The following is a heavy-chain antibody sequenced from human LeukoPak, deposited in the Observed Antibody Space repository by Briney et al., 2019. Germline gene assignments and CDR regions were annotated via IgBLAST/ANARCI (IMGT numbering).Heavy chain of an antibody. V-gene: IGHV4-31*03. CDR2: TSYSEGT. CDR3: AAADWESFYFDS. CDR1: GGSISSGDYY. D-gene: IGHD1-26*01. J-gene: IGHJ4*02. Sequence: SETLSLTRTVSGGSISSGDYYWSWIRQHPGKGLEWIGFTSYSEGTYYNPSLMSRITISVDRSQNQFSLKMRDVTAADTAVYFCAAADWESFYFDSWGQGALVAVSS.